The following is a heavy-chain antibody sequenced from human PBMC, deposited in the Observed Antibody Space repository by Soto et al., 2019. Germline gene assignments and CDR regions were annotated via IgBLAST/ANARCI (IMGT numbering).Heavy chain of an antibody. Sequence: EVHLVESGGGLVKPGGSLRLSCAASGFTFSTYSMDWVRQAPGKGLEWVSSISGGGSSIYSADSVKGRFSISRDNAKNSLYRQVTSLRAEDTAVYYCASVSGNAVIPGDTPEDSYMDVWGRGTTVTVSS. J-gene: IGHJ6*03. V-gene: IGHV3-21*04. CDR2: ISGGGSSI. CDR1: GFTFSTYS. D-gene: IGHD4-17*01. CDR3: ASVSGNAVIPGDTPEDSYMDV.